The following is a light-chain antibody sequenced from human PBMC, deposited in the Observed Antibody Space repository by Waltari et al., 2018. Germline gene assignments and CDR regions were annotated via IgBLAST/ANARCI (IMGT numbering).Light chain of an antibody. CDR3: QQYDGEVVT. V-gene: IGKV3-20*01. Sequence: ASQNVTSISLTWSHQKLGQAPRLLIYGTSSRATGIPDRFSGSGSGTDFTLTISRLEPEDFAVYYCQQYDGEVVTFGGGTKVEI. CDR2: GTS. J-gene: IGKJ4*01. CDR1: QNVTSIS.